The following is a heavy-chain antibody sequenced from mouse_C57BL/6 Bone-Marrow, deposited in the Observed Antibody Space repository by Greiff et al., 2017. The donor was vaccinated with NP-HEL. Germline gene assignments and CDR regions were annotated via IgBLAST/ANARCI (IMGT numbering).Heavy chain of an antibody. J-gene: IGHJ2*01. V-gene: IGHV1-54*01. CDR2: INPGSGGT. CDR1: GYAFTNYL. CDR3: SSSGLLCLRRTGFDY. D-gene: IGHD2-2*01. Sequence: VQLVESGAELVRPGTSVKVSCKASGYAFTNYLIEWVKQRPGQGLEWIGVINPGSGGTNYNEKFKGKATLTADNSSTTAYMQLSRLTSEDYAVYFCSSSGLLCLRRTGFDYWGQGTTLTVSS.